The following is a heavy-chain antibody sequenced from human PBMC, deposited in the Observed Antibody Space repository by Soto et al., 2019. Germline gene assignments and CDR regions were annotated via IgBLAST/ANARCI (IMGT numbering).Heavy chain of an antibody. CDR3: AREVGGVIVRDDAFDI. V-gene: IGHV3-7*01. CDR2: IKQDGSEK. Sequence: EVQLVESGGGLVQPGGSLRLSCAASGFTFSSYWMSWVRQAPGKGLEWVANIKQDGSEKYYVDSVKGRFTISRDNAKNSLYPQMNSLRAEDTAVYYCAREVGGVIVRDDAFDIWGQGTMVTVSS. CDR1: GFTFSSYW. J-gene: IGHJ3*02. D-gene: IGHD3-16*02.